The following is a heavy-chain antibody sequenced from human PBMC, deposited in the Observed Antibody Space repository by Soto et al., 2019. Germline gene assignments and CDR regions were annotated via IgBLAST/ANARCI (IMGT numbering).Heavy chain of an antibody. CDR2: ISAYNGNT. CDR3: ARVLVDTAMDEDFDY. Sequence: ASVKVSCKASGYSFTSFGINWVRQAPGQGLEWMGWISAYNGNTNYAQKLQGRVTMTTDTSTSTAYMELRSLRSDDTAVYYCARVLVDTAMDEDFDYWGQGTLVTVSS. V-gene: IGHV1-18*01. CDR1: GYSFTSFG. D-gene: IGHD5-18*01. J-gene: IGHJ4*02.